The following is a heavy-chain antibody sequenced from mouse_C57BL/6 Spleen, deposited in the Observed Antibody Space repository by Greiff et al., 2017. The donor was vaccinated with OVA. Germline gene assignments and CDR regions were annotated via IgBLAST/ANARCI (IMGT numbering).Heavy chain of an antibody. CDR3: ASYYGKDYFDY. V-gene: IGHV1-64*01. CDR2: IHPISGST. D-gene: IGHD1-1*01. Sequence: QVQLQQPGAELVKPGASVKLSCKASGYTFTSYWMHWVKQRPGQGLEWIGMIHPISGSTIYNEKFKSKATLTVDKSSSTAYMQLSSLTSEDSAVYSCASYYGKDYFDYWGQGTTLTVSS. CDR1: GYTFTSYW. J-gene: IGHJ2*01.